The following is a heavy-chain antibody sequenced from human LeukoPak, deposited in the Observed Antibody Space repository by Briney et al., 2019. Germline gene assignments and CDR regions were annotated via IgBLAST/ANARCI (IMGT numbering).Heavy chain of an antibody. D-gene: IGHD2-8*01. CDR1: GDSISNSY. CDR2: IDSRGGT. J-gene: IGHJ5*02. V-gene: IGHV4-59*01. Sequence: PSGTLSLTCSVSGDSISNSYRTWIRQPPGEGLEWIGYIDSRGGTNYNPSLESRLTMSLDASKNQFSLRLRSVTAADTAVYYCARDSVYATNWFDPWGQGTLVTVSS. CDR3: ARDSVYATNWFDP.